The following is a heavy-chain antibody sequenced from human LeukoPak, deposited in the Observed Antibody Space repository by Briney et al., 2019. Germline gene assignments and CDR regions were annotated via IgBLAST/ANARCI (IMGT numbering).Heavy chain of an antibody. CDR2: ISNTGGST. CDR3: AQQVGYCSSGSCYITY. J-gene: IGHJ1*01. CDR1: GFSFNTYA. Sequence: PGGSLRLSCAASGFSFNTYAMSWVRQAPGKGLEWVSAISNTGGSTYYADSVKGRFTISRDKSKNTLSLQMNSLRAEDTAVYYCAQQVGYCSSGSCYITYWGQGTLVTVSS. V-gene: IGHV3-23*01. D-gene: IGHD2-15*01.